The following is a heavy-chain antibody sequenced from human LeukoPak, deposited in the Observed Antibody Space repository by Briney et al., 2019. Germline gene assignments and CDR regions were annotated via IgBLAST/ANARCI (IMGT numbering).Heavy chain of an antibody. CDR2: IHAGKGNT. J-gene: IGHJ5*02. V-gene: IGHV1-3*01. CDR3: ARDVTIGTTRFDP. CDR1: GYIFTSYA. Sequence: ASVKVSCKASGYIFTSYAVHWVRQAPGHRLEWMGWIHAGKGNTKYSQKFQGRATITRDTSASTVYMELSSLRSEDTAVYYCARDVTIGTTRFDPWGQGALVTVSS. D-gene: IGHD1-1*01.